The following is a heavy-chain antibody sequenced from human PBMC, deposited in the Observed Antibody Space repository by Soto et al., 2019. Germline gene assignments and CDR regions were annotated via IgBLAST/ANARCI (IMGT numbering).Heavy chain of an antibody. D-gene: IGHD2-2*01. J-gene: IGHJ6*03. CDR2: ISAYNGNT. CDR3: ARYYSWYQLLDYYYYYMDV. CDR1: GYTFTSYG. V-gene: IGHV1-18*01. Sequence: ASVKVSCKASGYTFTSYGISWVRQAPGQGLEWMGWISAYNGNTNYAQKLQGRVTMTTDTSTSTAYMELRSLRSDDTAVYYCARYYSWYQLLDYYYYYMDVWGKGTTVTVSS.